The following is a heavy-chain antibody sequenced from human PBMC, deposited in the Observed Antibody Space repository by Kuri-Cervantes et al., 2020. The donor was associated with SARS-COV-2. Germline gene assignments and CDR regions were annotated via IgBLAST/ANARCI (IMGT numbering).Heavy chain of an antibody. CDR1: GGSISSSSYY. CDR3: ALHGYSLGFDN. V-gene: IGHV3-23*01. J-gene: IGHJ4*02. D-gene: IGHD5-18*01. CDR2: ISGSGGST. Sequence: GESLKISCTVSGGSISSSSYYWGWIRQPPGKGLEWVSAISGSGGSTYYADSVKGRFTISRDNSKNSLYLEMNTLRTEDTAFYYCALHGYSLGFDNWGQGTLVTVSS.